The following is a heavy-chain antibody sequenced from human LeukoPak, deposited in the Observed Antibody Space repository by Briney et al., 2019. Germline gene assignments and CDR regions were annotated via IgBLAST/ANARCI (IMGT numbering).Heavy chain of an antibody. D-gene: IGHD5-18*01. V-gene: IGHV4-39*07. CDR2: IYYSGST. CDR1: GGSISSSSYY. CDR3: ARGVDTAMVDY. Sequence: PSETLSLTCTVSGGSISSSSYYWGWIRQPPGKGLEWIGSIYYSGSTNYNPSLKSRVTISVDTSKNQFSLKLSSVTAADTAVYYCARGVDTAMVDYWGQGTLVTVSS. J-gene: IGHJ4*02.